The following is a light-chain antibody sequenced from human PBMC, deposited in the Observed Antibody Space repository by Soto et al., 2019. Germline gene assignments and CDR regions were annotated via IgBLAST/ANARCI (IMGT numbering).Light chain of an antibody. J-gene: IGKJ5*01. CDR2: GAS. V-gene: IGKV3-20*01. CDR3: QQYTGPPTT. Sequence: EIVMTQPPATLSLSPVDRATLFFSSRQSLTNPYIAWCQQRPGQAPRLLIYGASTRAAGIPDRFSGSGSGTDFTLTITRLEPEDSAVYFCQQYTGPPTTFGQGTRLEIK. CDR1: QSLTNPY.